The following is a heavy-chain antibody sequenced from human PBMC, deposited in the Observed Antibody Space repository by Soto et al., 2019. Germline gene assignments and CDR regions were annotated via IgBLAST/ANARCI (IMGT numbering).Heavy chain of an antibody. Sequence: GASVKVSCKASVFTFTSSAVQCVRQARAQRLEWIGWIVVGSGNTNYAQKFQERVTITRDMSTSTAYMELSSLRSEDTAVYSCAPGTYYDDSSGCYSAWCFGCWGKGALVTVCS. CDR3: APGTYYDDSSGCYSAWCFGC. D-gene: IGHD3-22*01. V-gene: IGHV1-58*01. J-gene: IGHJ4*02. CDR2: IVVGSGNT. CDR1: VFTFTSSA.